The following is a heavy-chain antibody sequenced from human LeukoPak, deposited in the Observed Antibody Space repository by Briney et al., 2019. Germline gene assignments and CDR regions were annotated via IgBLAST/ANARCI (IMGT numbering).Heavy chain of an antibody. Sequence: GGSLRLSCAASGFTFSSSAMSWVRQAPGKGLEWVSAISNNGGYTYYADSVQGRFTISRDNSKSTLCLQMNGLRAEDTAVYYCAKQLGYCSDGSCYFPYWGQGTLVTVSS. CDR1: GFTFSSSA. J-gene: IGHJ4*02. V-gene: IGHV3-23*01. D-gene: IGHD2-15*01. CDR3: AKQLGYCSDGSCYFPY. CDR2: ISNNGGYT.